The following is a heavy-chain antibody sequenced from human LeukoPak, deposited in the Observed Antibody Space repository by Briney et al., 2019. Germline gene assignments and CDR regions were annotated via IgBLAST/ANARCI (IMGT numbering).Heavy chain of an antibody. J-gene: IGHJ3*02. D-gene: IGHD3-10*01. Sequence: GGSLRLSCAASGFTVSSNYMSWVRQAPGKGLEWVSALYSGGNTYYADSVQGRFTISRDNSRNTLYLQMNSLRVEDTAVYYCATEGFRGVLFHIWGQGTVVTVSS. CDR2: LYSGGNT. CDR3: ATEGFRGVLFHI. CDR1: GFTVSSNY. V-gene: IGHV3-66*01.